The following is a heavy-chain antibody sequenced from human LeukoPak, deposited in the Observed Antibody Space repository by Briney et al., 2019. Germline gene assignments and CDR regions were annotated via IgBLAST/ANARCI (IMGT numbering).Heavy chain of an antibody. Sequence: GASVKVSCKASGYTFTSYDINWVRQATGQGLEWMGWMNSNRGNTGYAQKFQGRVTMTRNTSISTAYMELSSLRSEDTAVYYCARGPFEWELSRREWGFDPWGQGTLVTVSS. J-gene: IGHJ5*02. CDR2: MNSNRGNT. CDR1: GYTFTSYD. CDR3: ARGPFEWELSRREWGFDP. V-gene: IGHV1-8*01. D-gene: IGHD1-26*01.